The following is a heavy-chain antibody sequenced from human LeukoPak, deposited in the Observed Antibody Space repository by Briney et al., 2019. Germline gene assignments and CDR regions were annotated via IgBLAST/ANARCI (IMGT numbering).Heavy chain of an antibody. CDR2: ISSRTSDT. Sequence: PGGSLRLSCAASGFTFSDYYMSWIRQAPGKGLEWISYISSRTSDTNYVDSVKGRFTISRDNAKNSLYLQMNSLRAEDTAVYYCTRVGSSGSVDYWGQGTLVTVSS. J-gene: IGHJ4*02. D-gene: IGHD1-1*01. CDR1: GFTFSDYY. CDR3: TRVGSSGSVDY. V-gene: IGHV3-11*06.